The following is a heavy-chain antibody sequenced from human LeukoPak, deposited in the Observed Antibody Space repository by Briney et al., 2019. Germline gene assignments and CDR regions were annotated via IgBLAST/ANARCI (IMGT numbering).Heavy chain of an antibody. Sequence: GGSLKLSCAASGFTFSGSAMHWVRQASGKGLEWVGRIRSKANSYATAYAASVKGRFTISRDDSKNTAYLQMNSLKTEDTAVYYCTRPYSSGWYSYYGVDVWGQGTTVTVSS. CDR2: IRSKANSYAT. J-gene: IGHJ6*02. CDR3: TRPYSSGWYSYYGVDV. CDR1: GFTFSGSA. D-gene: IGHD6-19*01. V-gene: IGHV3-73*01.